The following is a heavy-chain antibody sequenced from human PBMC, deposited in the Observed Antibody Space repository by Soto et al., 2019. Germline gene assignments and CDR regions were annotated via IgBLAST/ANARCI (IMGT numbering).Heavy chain of an antibody. V-gene: IGHV4-30-4*01. CDR2: IYNGGTT. D-gene: IGHD3-10*01. CDR1: GGSIRSDDYI. J-gene: IGHJ4*02. Sequence: SETLSLTCTVSGGSIRSDDYIWSWIRQSPGRGLEWIGHIYNGGTTWTNPSLRSRLSISVDTSRTQFSLDLTSVTAADTAVYYCARGVSITASGCGPIYWGPGTLVTVSS. CDR3: ARGVSITASGCGPIY.